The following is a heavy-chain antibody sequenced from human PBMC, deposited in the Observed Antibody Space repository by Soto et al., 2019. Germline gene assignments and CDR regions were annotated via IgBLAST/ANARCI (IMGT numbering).Heavy chain of an antibody. V-gene: IGHV3-74*01. D-gene: IGHD3-10*01. CDR3: ARDRESATFDT. Sequence: GGSLRLSCAASGFTFSNYIMHWVRQTPGKGLVWVSRITTDGSTTTYADSVRGRFTISRDNAKNTLYLQMNSLSAEDTAVYYCARDRESATFDTWGQEILVTLS. J-gene: IGHJ4*02. CDR1: GFTFSNYI. CDR2: ITTDGSTT.